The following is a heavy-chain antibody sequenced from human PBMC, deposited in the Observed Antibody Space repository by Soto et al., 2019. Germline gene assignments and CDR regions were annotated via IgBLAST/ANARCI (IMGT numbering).Heavy chain of an antibody. CDR2: SSNSGSFT. V-gene: IGHV3-11*06. Sequence: GSLRLSCAASGFTFSDHYMSWIRQAPGKGLEWIGYSSNSGSFTRYADSVKGRFSISRDNAKNSLYLQINSLRGDDTAIYYCVRSGDNYNLLDYWGQGPPVTVSS. CDR3: VRSGDNYNLLDY. D-gene: IGHD1-1*01. J-gene: IGHJ4*02. CDR1: GFTFSDHY.